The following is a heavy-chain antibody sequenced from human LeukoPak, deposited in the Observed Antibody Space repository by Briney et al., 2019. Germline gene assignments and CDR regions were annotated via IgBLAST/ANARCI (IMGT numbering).Heavy chain of an antibody. CDR2: ISGSGGST. Sequence: GGSLRLSCAASGFTFNSYAMNWVRQAPGKGLECISGSGGSTYYADSVKGRFTISRDNSKNTVCLQMDSLRAEDTAVYYCARDQEPGMDVWGQGTTVTVSS. CDR1: GFTFNSYA. J-gene: IGHJ6*02. V-gene: IGHV3-23*01. CDR3: ARDQEPGMDV. D-gene: IGHD1-26*01.